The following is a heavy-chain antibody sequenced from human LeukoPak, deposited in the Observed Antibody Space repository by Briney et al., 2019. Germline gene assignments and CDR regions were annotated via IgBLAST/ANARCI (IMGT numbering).Heavy chain of an antibody. J-gene: IGHJ4*02. D-gene: IGHD6-6*01. Sequence: GESLKISCAASGFTFSSYSMNWVRQAPGKGLEWVSSISSSSSYIYYADSVKGRFTISRDNAKNSLYLQMNSLRAEDTAVYYCARGSSPSGYWGQGTLVTVSS. V-gene: IGHV3-21*01. CDR2: ISSSSSYI. CDR3: ARGSSPSGY. CDR1: GFTFSSYS.